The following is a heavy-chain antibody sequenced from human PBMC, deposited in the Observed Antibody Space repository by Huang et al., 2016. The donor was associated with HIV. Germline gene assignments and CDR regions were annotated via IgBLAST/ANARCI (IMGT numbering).Heavy chain of an antibody. CDR1: GGSISTSGYY. Sequence: QLQLQESGPGLVKPSETLSLTCTVSGGSISTSGYYWGWIRQPPGKGLEWIGSIYYSGSTSYNPSLKRRVTISVETSKSQFSLKLSSVTAADTAVYYCARQDTSGWYADPYYFDYWGQGTLVTVSS. D-gene: IGHD6-19*01. CDR2: IYYSGST. CDR3: ARQDTSGWYADPYYFDY. J-gene: IGHJ4*02. V-gene: IGHV4-39*01.